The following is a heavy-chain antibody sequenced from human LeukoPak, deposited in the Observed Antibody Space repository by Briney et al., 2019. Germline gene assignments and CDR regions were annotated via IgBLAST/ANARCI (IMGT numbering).Heavy chain of an antibody. CDR2: ISAYNGNT. J-gene: IGHJ6*03. Sequence: GASVKVSCKTSGYTFTNYGISWVRQAPGQGLEWMGWISAYNGNTNYAQKLQGRVTMTTDTSTSTAYMELRSLRSDDTAVYYCARGPVLYYYYYMDVWGKGTTVTVSS. CDR3: ARGPVLYYYYYMDV. V-gene: IGHV1-18*01. D-gene: IGHD1-1*01. CDR1: GYTFTNYG.